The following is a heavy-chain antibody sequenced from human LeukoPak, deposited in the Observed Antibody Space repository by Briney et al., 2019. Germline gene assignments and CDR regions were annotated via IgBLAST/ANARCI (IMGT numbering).Heavy chain of an antibody. V-gene: IGHV4-39*01. CDR1: GGSISSSSYY. J-gene: IGHJ4*02. CDR2: VYYSGST. D-gene: IGHD2-15*01. CDR3: ARHRTYCSGGSCYFPPFDY. Sequence: SETLSLTCTVSGGSISSSSYYWGWIRQPPGKWLEWLGSVYYSGSTYYNPSLKSRVTISVDTSKNQFSLKLSSVTAADTAVYYCARHRTYCSGGSCYFPPFDYWGQGTLVTVSS.